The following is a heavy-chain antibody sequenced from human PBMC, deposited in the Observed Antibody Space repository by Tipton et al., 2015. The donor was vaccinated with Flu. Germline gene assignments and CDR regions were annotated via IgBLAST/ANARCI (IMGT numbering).Heavy chain of an antibody. D-gene: IGHD7-27*01. J-gene: IGHJ4*02. V-gene: IGHV3-48*03. Sequence: LRLSCAASGFTFSSYEMNWVRQAPGKGLEWLSYISSSGSTISYADSVRGRFTISRDNAKNSLYLQLNSLRAEDTAVYYCATLTGDDYWGQGDLVTVSS. CDR3: ATLTGDDY. CDR2: ISSSGSTI. CDR1: GFTFSSYE.